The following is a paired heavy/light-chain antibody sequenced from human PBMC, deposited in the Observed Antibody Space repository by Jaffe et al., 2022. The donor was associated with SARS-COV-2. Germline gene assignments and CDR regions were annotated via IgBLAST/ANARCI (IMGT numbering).Heavy chain of an antibody. CDR2: IRNKLYDHTT. V-gene: IGHV3-72*01. J-gene: IGHJ4*02. D-gene: IGHD1-26*01. Sequence: EVQLVESGGGLVQPGGSLRLSCVASGFTFSDHYIDWVRQTPRKGLEWVGRIRNKLYDHTTKYAASVNGRFTISRDDSKNSVFLQMDRLTSEDAAVYYCVRGETRVSEPISLDFWGQGALVTVSS. CDR3: VRGETRVSEPISLDF. CDR1: GFTFSDHY.
Light chain of an antibody. J-gene: IGKJ4*01. CDR1: QGISND. Sequence: DIQMTQSPSSLSASVGDRVTITCRASQGISNDLGWYQKKPGKAPKRLIYGASTLQSGVPSRFSGSGSGTEFTLTISSLQPEDSATYFCLQQKTYPLTFGGGTKVEIK. CDR3: LQQKTYPLT. V-gene: IGKV1-17*01. CDR2: GAS.